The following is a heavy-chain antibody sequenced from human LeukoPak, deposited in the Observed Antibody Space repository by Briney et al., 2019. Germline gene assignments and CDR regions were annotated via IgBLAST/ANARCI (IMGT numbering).Heavy chain of an antibody. CDR1: GYTFTRYY. Sequence: GASVKVSCKASGYTFTRYYMHWVRQAPGQGLEWMGRINPNSGGTNYAQKFQGRVTMTRDTSISTAYMELSRLRSDDTAVYYCARVAIYYYDSSTAGRLEDYWGQGTLVTVSS. V-gene: IGHV1-2*06. D-gene: IGHD3-22*01. CDR3: ARVAIYYYDSSTAGRLEDY. J-gene: IGHJ4*02. CDR2: INPNSGGT.